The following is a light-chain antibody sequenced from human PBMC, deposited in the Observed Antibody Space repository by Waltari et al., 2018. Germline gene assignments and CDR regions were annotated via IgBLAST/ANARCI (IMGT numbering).Light chain of an antibody. J-gene: IGLJ3*02. CDR1: TNDLGRYNY. V-gene: IGLV2-11*02. CDR2: DVT. Sequence: SALTQPRSVSGSPGQSVTISCPGTTNDLGRYNYVYWYQQHPGKAPKLIILDVTKRPSGVPDRLSGSKSGNTASLTISGLRAEDEAEYYCCSYAGSYTWVFGGGTKLTVV. CDR3: CSYAGSYTWV.